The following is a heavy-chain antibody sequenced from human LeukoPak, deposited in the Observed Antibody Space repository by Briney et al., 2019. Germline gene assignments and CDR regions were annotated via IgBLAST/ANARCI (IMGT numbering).Heavy chain of an antibody. CDR2: ISSSGSTI. CDR1: GFTFSSHE. V-gene: IGHV3-48*03. Sequence: GGSLRLSCAASGFTFSSHEMNWVRQAPGKGLEWVSYISSSGSTIYYADSVKGRFTISRDNAKNSLYLQMNSLRAEDTAVYYCAKTMVVTYAFDIWGQGTMVTVSS. CDR3: AKTMVVTYAFDI. J-gene: IGHJ3*02. D-gene: IGHD4-23*01.